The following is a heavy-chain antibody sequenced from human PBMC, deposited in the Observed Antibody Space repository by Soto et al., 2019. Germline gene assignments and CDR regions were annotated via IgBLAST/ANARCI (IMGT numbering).Heavy chain of an antibody. CDR1: GFTFSSYS. CDR2: ISSSSSYI. CDR3: ARAGALGYSYGYFDY. V-gene: IGHV3-21*01. J-gene: IGHJ4*02. D-gene: IGHD5-18*01. Sequence: PGGSLRLSCAASGFTFSSYSMNWVRQAPGKGLEWVSSISSSSSYIYYADSVKGRFTISRDNAKNSLYLQMNSLRAEDTAVYYCARAGALGYSYGYFDYWGQGTLVTV.